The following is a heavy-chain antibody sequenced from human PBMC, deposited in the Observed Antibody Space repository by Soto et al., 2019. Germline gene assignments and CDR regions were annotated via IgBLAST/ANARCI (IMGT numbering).Heavy chain of an antibody. CDR3: ARSPSGSYNWFDP. CDR2: IYYTGST. D-gene: IGHD1-26*01. Sequence: TLSLTCTVSGGSISSYYWSWIRQPPGMGLEWIGYIYYTGSTNYNPSLKSRVTISVDTSKNQFSLKLSSVTAADTAVYYCARSPSGSYNWFDPWGQGTLVTVSS. CDR1: GGSISSYY. V-gene: IGHV4-59*01. J-gene: IGHJ5*02.